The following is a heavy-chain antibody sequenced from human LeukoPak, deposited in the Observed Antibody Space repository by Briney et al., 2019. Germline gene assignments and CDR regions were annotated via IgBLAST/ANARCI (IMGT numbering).Heavy chain of an antibody. CDR1: GDSVSTNRAT. J-gene: IGHJ5*01. Sequence: SQTLSLTCAISGDSVSTNRATWTWLRQSPSRGLEWLGRTYYRSKWNTDYAVSMRSRITINPDTSKNQFSLQLGSVTPEDTAVYYCARLVGAAWFDSWGQGTLVTVSS. D-gene: IGHD1-26*01. CDR3: ARLVGAAWFDS. V-gene: IGHV6-1*01. CDR2: TYYRSKWNT.